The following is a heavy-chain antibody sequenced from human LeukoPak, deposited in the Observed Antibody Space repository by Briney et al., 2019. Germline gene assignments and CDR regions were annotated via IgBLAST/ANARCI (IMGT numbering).Heavy chain of an antibody. CDR3: ARDLYYGSGSRWFDP. V-gene: IGHV4-59*01. CDR1: GGSISSYY. D-gene: IGHD3-10*01. J-gene: IGHJ5*02. CDR2: IYYSGST. Sequence: PSETLSLTCTVSGGSISSYYWSWIRQPPGKGLEWIGYIYYSGSTNYNPSLKSRVTISVDTSKNQFSLKLSSVTAADTAVYYCARDLYYGSGSRWFDPWGQGTLVTVSS.